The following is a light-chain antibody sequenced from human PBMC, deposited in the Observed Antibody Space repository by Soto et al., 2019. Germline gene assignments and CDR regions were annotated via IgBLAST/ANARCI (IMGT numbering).Light chain of an antibody. CDR3: SSYTTSSTQV. J-gene: IGLJ2*01. CDR2: DVS. Sequence: QSVLTQPASVSGSPGQSITISCTGTSSDVGAYNYVSWYQHHPGKAPKLMISDVSHRPSGVSNRFSGSKSGNTASLTISGLQAEDEGDYYCSSYTTSSTQVFGGGTKVTVL. CDR1: SSDVGAYNY. V-gene: IGLV2-14*01.